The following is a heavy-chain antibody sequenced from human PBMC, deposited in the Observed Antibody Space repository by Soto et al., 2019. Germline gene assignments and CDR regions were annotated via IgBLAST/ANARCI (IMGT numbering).Heavy chain of an antibody. D-gene: IGHD2-8*01. V-gene: IGHV4-34*01. CDR3: ARGLRYCTNGVCPNWFDP. CDR1: GGSFSCYY. J-gene: IGHJ5*02. Sequence: SETLSLTCAVYGGSFSCYYWSWIRQPPGKGLECIGEINHSGSTNYNPSLKSRVTISVDTSKNQFSLKLSSVTAADTAVYYCARGLRYCTNGVCPNWFDPWGHGTLVTVSS. CDR2: INHSGST.